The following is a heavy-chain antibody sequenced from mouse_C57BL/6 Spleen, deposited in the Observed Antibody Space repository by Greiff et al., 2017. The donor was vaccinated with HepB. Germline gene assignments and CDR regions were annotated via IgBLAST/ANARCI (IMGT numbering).Heavy chain of an antibody. D-gene: IGHD1-1*01. V-gene: IGHV1S81*02. CDR2: TNPTNGRT. Sequence: QVQLQQPGAELVKAGASVKMSCKASGYTFTSYWMHWVKQRLGQGLEWFAETNPTNGRTYYNEKFKSKATLTVDKSSSTAYMQLSGPTFEDSAVYYCAKIKKIVATYFDYWGQGTTLIVSS. J-gene: IGHJ2*01. CDR1: GYTFTSYW. CDR3: AKIKKIVATYFDY.